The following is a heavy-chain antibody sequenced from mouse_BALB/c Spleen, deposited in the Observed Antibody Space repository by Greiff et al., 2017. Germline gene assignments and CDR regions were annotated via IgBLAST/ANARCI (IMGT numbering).Heavy chain of an antibody. D-gene: IGHD1-1*01. CDR1: GYTFTSYW. J-gene: IGHJ3*01. CDR3: ARGDYSFAY. V-gene: IGHV1-87*01. Sequence: VQLPQSGAELARPGASVKLSCKASGYTFTSYWMPWVKQRPGQGLEWIGAIYPGDGDTRYTQKFKGKATLTADKSSTTAYMQLSSLASEDSAVYYCARGDYSFAYWGQGTLVTVSA. CDR2: IYPGDGDT.